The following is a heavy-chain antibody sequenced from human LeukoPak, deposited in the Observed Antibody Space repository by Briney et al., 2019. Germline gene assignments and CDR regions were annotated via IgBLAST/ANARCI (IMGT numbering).Heavy chain of an antibody. CDR1: GYALTGYY. J-gene: IGHJ4*02. Sequence: ASVKVSCKASGYALTGYYFHWVRQAPGQGLEWMGWINPNIGDTNYAEKFQGRVTLTRDPSINIAYMELRRLTSDNTAVYYCARSSGFFYYFDYWGQGTLVTVSS. CDR3: ARSSGFFYYFDY. V-gene: IGHV1-2*02. CDR2: INPNIGDT. D-gene: IGHD3-22*01.